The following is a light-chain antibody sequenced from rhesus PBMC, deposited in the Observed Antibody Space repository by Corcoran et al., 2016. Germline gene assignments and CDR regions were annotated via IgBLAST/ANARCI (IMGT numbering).Light chain of an antibody. CDR1: QVIRNA. CDR2: DAS. V-gene: IGKV1-33*01. Sequence: DIQMSQSPSSLSASVGDKVIITCRASQVIRNALVWYQQTPGKAPKILIYDASNLETGVPSRFSGSRFAIDFTLTISSLQPEDFATYFCQQTYSSPWTFGQGTKVEI. CDR3: QQTYSSPWT. J-gene: IGKJ1*01.